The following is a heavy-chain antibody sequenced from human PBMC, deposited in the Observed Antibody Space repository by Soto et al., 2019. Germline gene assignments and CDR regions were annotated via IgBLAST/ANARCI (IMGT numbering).Heavy chain of an antibody. CDR1: GFTFSSYA. V-gene: IGHV3-23*01. CDR3: ASCRGYSYYYYMDV. Sequence: GGSLRLSCAASGFTFSSYAMSWVRQAPGKGLEWVSAIRGSGGSTYYADSVKGRFTISRDNSKNTLYLQMNSLRAEDTAVYYCASCRGYSYYYYMDVWGKGTTVTVSS. D-gene: IGHD5-18*01. CDR2: IRGSGGST. J-gene: IGHJ6*03.